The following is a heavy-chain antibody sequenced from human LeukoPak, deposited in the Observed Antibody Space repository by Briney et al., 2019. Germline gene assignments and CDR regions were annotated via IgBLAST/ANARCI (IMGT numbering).Heavy chain of an antibody. D-gene: IGHD3-3*01. CDR3: ARQGAHPSNRLWSGYDWFDP. V-gene: IGHV5-51*01. J-gene: IGHJ5*02. Sequence: AGESLQISCKGSGYSFTSYWIGWGRQLPGKGLEWMGIIYPGDSDTRYSPSFQGQVTISADKSISTAYLQWSSLKASDTAMYYCARQGAHPSNRLWSGYDWFDPWGQRTLVTVSS. CDR2: IYPGDSDT. CDR1: GYSFTSYW.